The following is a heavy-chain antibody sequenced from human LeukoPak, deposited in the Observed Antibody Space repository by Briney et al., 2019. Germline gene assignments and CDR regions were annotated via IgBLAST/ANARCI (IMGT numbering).Heavy chain of an antibody. J-gene: IGHJ6*03. D-gene: IGHD2-2*01. V-gene: IGHV4-34*01. CDR3: ARLSRTQDIVVVPAAPTKGQIYYYMDV. CDR2: INHSGST. Sequence: SETLSLTCAVYGGSFSGYYWSWIRQPPGKGLEWIGEINHSGSTNYNPSLKSRVTISVDTSKNQFSLKLSSVTAADTAVYYCARLSRTQDIVVVPAAPTKGQIYYYMDVWGKGTTVTVSS. CDR1: GGSFSGYY.